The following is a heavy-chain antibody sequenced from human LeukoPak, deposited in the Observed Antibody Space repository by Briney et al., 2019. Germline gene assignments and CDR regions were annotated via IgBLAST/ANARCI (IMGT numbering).Heavy chain of an antibody. J-gene: IGHJ2*01. CDR2: IGSAGDT. Sequence: PGGSLRLSCAASGFTFSSYDMHWVRQATGKGLEWVSAIGSAGDTYYPDSVKGRFTISREYARNSFYLQMNSLRAGDTAVYYCARVLNFSRGTVTPLSNWYFDLWGRGTLVTVS. CDR3: ARVLNFSRGTVTPLSNWYFDL. V-gene: IGHV3-13*04. CDR1: GFTFSSYD. D-gene: IGHD4-17*01.